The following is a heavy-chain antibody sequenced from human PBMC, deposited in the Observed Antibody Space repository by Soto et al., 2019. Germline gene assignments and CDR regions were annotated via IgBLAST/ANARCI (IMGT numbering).Heavy chain of an antibody. CDR1: GFTFSSYY. V-gene: IGHV3-74*01. Sequence: EVQLVESGGGLVQPGGSLRLSCAASGFTFSSYYMHWVRQAPGKGLVWISRIKTDGSFSSYADSVKGRFTISRDNARNTLFLQMNSLSDDDTAVYYCARGFYGAPPALDYWGQGTLVSVSS. CDR3: ARGFYGAPPALDY. CDR2: IKTDGSFS. J-gene: IGHJ4*02. D-gene: IGHD4-17*01.